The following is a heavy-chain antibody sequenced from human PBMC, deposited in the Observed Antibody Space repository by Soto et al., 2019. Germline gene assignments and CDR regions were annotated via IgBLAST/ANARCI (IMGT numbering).Heavy chain of an antibody. J-gene: IGHJ4*02. CDR2: ISSSGSII. Sequence: GGSLRLSCAASGFTFSDYYMSWIRQAPGKGLEWVSYISSSGSIIYYADSVKGRFTISRDNAKNSLHLQMNSLRAEDAAVYYCARDLGYYDSSGYFDYWGQGTLVTVSS. CDR1: GFTFSDYY. V-gene: IGHV3-11*01. CDR3: ARDLGYYDSSGYFDY. D-gene: IGHD3-22*01.